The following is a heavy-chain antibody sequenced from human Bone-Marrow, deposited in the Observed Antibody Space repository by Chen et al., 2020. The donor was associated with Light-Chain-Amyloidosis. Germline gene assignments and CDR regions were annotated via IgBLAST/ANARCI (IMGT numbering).Heavy chain of an antibody. D-gene: IGHD3-3*01. CDR1: GGSISSSSYY. CDR2: IYYSGST. J-gene: IGHJ4*02. CDR3: ARQYYDFWSGSYYFDY. V-gene: IGHV4-39*01. Sequence: QLQLQESGPGLVKPSETLFLTCTVSGGSISSSSYYWGWIRQPPGKGLEWIGSIYYSGSTYYNPPLNSRVTISVDTSKNQFSLKLSSVTAADTAVYYCARQYYDFWSGSYYFDYWGQGTLVTVSS.